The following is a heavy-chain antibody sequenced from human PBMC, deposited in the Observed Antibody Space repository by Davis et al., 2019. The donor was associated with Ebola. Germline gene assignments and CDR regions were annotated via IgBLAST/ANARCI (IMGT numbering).Heavy chain of an antibody. J-gene: IGHJ4*02. CDR1: GFTFSSYA. Sequence: GESLKISCAASGFTFSSYAMHWVRQAPGKGLEWVAVISYDGSNKYYADSVKGRFTISRDNSKNTLYLQMNSLRAEDTAVYYCARKTWFDYWGQGTLVTVSS. CDR3: ARKTWFDY. V-gene: IGHV3-30*04. CDR2: ISYDGSNK.